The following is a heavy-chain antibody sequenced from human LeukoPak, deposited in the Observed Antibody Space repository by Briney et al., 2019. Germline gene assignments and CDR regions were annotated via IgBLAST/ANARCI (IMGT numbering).Heavy chain of an antibody. CDR1: GFTFSSYW. Sequence: GGSLRLSCAASGFTFSSYWMSWVRQAPGKGLEWVAFIRKRGIETNYVDSVKGRFTITRDNARNSLFLQMNSLRAEDTAVYYCAREDGYCSGGNCYSYFVSWGQGTLVTVSS. V-gene: IGHV3-7*01. D-gene: IGHD2-15*01. J-gene: IGHJ4*02. CDR3: AREDGYCSGGNCYSYFVS. CDR2: IRKRGIET.